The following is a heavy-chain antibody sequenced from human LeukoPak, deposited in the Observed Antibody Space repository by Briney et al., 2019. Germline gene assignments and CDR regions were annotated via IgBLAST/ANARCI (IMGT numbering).Heavy chain of an antibody. J-gene: IGHJ6*02. D-gene: IGHD2-2*01. CDR1: VGTFSSYA. Sequence: SVKVSCKASVGTFSSYAISWVRQAPGQGLEWMGRIIPVLGIANYAQKFQGRVTITADKSTSTAYMELSSLRSEDTAVYYCARGAAAYYYGMDVWGQGTTVTVSS. V-gene: IGHV1-69*04. CDR2: IIPVLGIA. CDR3: ARGAAAYYYGMDV.